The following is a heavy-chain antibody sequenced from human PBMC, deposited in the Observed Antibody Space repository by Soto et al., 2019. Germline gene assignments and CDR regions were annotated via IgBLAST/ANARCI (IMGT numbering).Heavy chain of an antibody. CDR2: IYYSGST. D-gene: IGHD1-26*01. Sequence: QVKLQESGPGLVKPSQTLSLTCTVSGGSISSGGYYWSWIRQHPGKGLEWIGYIYYSGSTYYNPSLKRRVTISVDTSKNQFSLKLRSVTAADTAVYYCAREGGIVGATAADYWGQGTLVTVSS. V-gene: IGHV4-31*03. CDR1: GGSISSGGYY. CDR3: AREGGIVGATAADY. J-gene: IGHJ4*02.